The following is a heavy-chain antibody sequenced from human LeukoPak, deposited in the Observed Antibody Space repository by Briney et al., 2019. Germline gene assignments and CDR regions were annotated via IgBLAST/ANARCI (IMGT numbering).Heavy chain of an antibody. Sequence: GGSLRLSCAASGFTFSNYRMNWVRQAPGKRLEWVSSMSSSSSSIYYADSVKSQFTISRADNKNSLYLQMNSLSAEDTAVYYCARVWFGELMDDYWGQGTLVTVSS. CDR2: MSSSSSSI. CDR3: ARVWFGELMDDY. D-gene: IGHD3-10*01. V-gene: IGHV3-21*01. CDR1: GFTFSNYR. J-gene: IGHJ4*02.